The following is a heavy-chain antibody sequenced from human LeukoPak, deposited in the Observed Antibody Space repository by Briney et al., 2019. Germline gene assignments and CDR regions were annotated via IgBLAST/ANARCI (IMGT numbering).Heavy chain of an antibody. CDR1: GGSFSGYY. CDR2: INHSGST. CDR3: ARAVFGWLRILYYFDY. D-gene: IGHD5-12*01. V-gene: IGHV4-34*01. Sequence: SETLSLTCAVYGGSFSGYYWSWIRQPPGKGLEWIGEINHSGSTNYNPPLKSRVTISVDTSKNQFSLKLSSVTAVDTAVYYCARAVFGWLRILYYFDYWGQGTLVTVSS. J-gene: IGHJ4*02.